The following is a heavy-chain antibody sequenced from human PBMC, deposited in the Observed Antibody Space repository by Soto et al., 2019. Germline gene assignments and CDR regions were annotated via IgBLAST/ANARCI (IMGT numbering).Heavy chain of an antibody. CDR2: ISAYGDST. V-gene: IGHV3-23*01. D-gene: IGHD2-21*01. CDR1: GFRFSNYD. Sequence: GASVRLSCSASGFRFSNYDMSWVRQAPGKGLEWVSAISAYGDSTYYADSVKGRFTISRDNSKSTLYLQMNSLRAEDTAVYYCANRDTFVIMRYDHGMDVRGKGTPVTDSS. J-gene: IGHJ6*04. CDR3: ANRDTFVIMRYDHGMDV.